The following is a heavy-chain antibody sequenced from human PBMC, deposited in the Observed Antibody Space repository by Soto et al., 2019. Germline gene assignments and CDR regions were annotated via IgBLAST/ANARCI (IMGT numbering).Heavy chain of an antibody. V-gene: IGHV3-21*01. Sequence: EVQLVESGGGLVKPGGSLRLSCAGSGFSFSTSTMNCVRQAPGKGLEFVSSIGRTGIDRYYIDSVKGRFTISRDNAQNSLYLQMNSLRAEDTALYYCVCDDNRRYWGQGTLVTVSS. J-gene: IGHJ4*02. CDR3: VCDDNRRY. D-gene: IGHD1-1*01. CDR1: GFSFSTST. CDR2: IGRTGIDR.